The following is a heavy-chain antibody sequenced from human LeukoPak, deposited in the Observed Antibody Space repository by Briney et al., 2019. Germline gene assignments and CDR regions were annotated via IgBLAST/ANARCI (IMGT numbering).Heavy chain of an antibody. V-gene: IGHV4-59*01. CDR2: IYYSGST. Sequence: PSETLSLTCTVSGDSIIGYYWSWIRQPPGKGLEWIGYIYYSGSTNYNPSLKSRVTISVDTSKNQFSLKLSSVTAADTAVYYCARVDYTYYFDYWGQGTLVTVSS. CDR3: ARVDYTYYFDY. D-gene: IGHD2-2*02. J-gene: IGHJ4*02. CDR1: GDSIIGYY.